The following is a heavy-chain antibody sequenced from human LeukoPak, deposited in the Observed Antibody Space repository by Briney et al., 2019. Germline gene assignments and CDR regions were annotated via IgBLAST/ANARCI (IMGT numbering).Heavy chain of an antibody. CDR3: ARHSTTDLYYFDY. CDR1: GGSISSGGYY. CDR2: IYYSGST. Sequence: ASQTLSLTCTVSGGSISSGGYYWSWIRQHPGKGLEWIGYIYYSGSTYYNPSLKSRVTISVDTSKNQFSLKLNSVTAADTAVYYCARHSTTDLYYFDYWGQGTLVTVSS. V-gene: IGHV4-31*03. J-gene: IGHJ4*02. D-gene: IGHD4-17*01.